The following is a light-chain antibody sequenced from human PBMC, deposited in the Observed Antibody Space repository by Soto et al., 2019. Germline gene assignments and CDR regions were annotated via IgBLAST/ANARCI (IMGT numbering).Light chain of an antibody. CDR1: QSVSSN. J-gene: IGKJ1*01. CDR2: GAS. Sequence: EIVMTQSPATLSVSPGERATLSCRASQSVSSNLAWYQQKPGQAPRLLIYGASTRATGIPARFSGSGSGTEFNLTISSLQSADFAVYYCQQYKNWPRTFGQGTKVEIK. CDR3: QQYKNWPRT. V-gene: IGKV3-15*01.